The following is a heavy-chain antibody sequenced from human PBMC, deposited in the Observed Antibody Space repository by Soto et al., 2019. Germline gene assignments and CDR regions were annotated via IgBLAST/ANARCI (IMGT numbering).Heavy chain of an antibody. CDR1: GFTFSSYG. V-gene: IGHV3-30*03. CDR2: ISYDGSNK. CDR3: AIGRGGVAGIDY. D-gene: IGHD6-19*01. Sequence: QVQLVESGGGVVQPGRSLRLSCAASGFTFSSYGMHWVRQAPGKGLEWVAVISYDGSNKYYADSVKGRFTISRDNSKKTLYLQVNSLSAEDSAVYYCAIGRGGVAGIDYWGQGTLVTVSS. J-gene: IGHJ4*02.